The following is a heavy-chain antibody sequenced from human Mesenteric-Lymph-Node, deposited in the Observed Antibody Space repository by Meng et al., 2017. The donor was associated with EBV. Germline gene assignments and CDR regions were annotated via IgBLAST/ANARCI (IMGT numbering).Heavy chain of an antibody. D-gene: IGHD1-1*01. CDR2: MNPNSGDT. Sequence: QVGVLQFGAAVKKPGASVQVSSKASVYTLPNYDINWVRQAAGQGLEWVGWMNPNSGDTGYAQNFQGRVTLTRNTSISTAYMELSSLRSDDTAVYYCARALKLAYWYFDIWGRGTLVSFSS. CDR1: VYTLPNYD. CDR3: ARALKLAYWYFDI. V-gene: IGHV1-8*01. J-gene: IGHJ2*01.